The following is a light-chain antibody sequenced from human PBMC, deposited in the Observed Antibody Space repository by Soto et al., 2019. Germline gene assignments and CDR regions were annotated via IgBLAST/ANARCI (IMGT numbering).Light chain of an antibody. V-gene: IGLV1-44*01. J-gene: IGLJ1*01. CDR1: SSNIGSNT. CDR3: AAWDDSMNAYV. Sequence: QSVLTQPPSASGTPGQRVTISCSGSSSNIGSNTVNWYQQLPGKAPKLLIYSNNQRPSGVPDRFSGSKSGTSASLAISGLQSEDEADYYCAAWDDSMNAYVFGTGTKVTVL. CDR2: SNN.